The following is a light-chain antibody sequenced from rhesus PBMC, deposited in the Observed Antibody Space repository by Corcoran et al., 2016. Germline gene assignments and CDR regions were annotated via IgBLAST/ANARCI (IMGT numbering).Light chain of an antibody. V-gene: IGLV2-32*02. J-gene: IGLJ1*01. CDR1: SSDIGGYNY. CDR2: EVS. CDR3: SSYAGSNTYI. Sequence: QAALTQPRSVSGSPGQSVPISCTGTSSDIGGYNYVSWYQQHPGTSPKLMIYEVSKRPSGVSDRFSGSKSGNTASLTISGVQAEDEADYYCSSYAGSNTYIFGTGTRLTVL.